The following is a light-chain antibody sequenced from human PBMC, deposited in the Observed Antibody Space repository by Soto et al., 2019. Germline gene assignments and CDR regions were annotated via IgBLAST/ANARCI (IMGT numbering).Light chain of an antibody. Sequence: DIQRTQYPSTLSSSVGDRVTITCRASQSISSWLAWYQQKPGKAPKLLIYAASSLQSGVPSRFSGSGSGTDFTLTISSLQPEDFATYYCQQSYSTPITFGQGTRLEIK. CDR3: QQSYSTPIT. V-gene: IGKV1-39*01. CDR2: AAS. J-gene: IGKJ5*01. CDR1: QSISSW.